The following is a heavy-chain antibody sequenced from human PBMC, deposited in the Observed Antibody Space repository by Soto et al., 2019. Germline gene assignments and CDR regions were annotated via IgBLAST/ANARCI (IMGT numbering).Heavy chain of an antibody. CDR2: VIPIFGTA. Sequence: SVKVSCKASGGTFSSYAISWVRQAPGQGLEWMGGVIPIFGTANYAQKFQGRVTITADESTSTAYMELSSLRSEDTAVYYCARSNYGDYALDAYWGQGTLVTVSS. J-gene: IGHJ4*02. V-gene: IGHV1-69*13. CDR3: ARSNYGDYALDAY. CDR1: GGTFSSYA. D-gene: IGHD4-17*01.